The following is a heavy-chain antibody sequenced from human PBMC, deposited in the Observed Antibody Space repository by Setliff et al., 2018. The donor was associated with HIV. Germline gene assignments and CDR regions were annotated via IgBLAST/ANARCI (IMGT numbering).Heavy chain of an antibody. D-gene: IGHD6-13*01. Sequence: SETLSLTCTVSRGSISTYYWTWIRQSPGKGLEWIGEINHRGSTNYNPSLKSRVTVSVDTSKNQFSLKLGSVTAADTAVYYCARESPSSSWFYFDFWGQGTLVTVSS. CDR2: INHRGST. V-gene: IGHV4-34*01. J-gene: IGHJ4*02. CDR3: ARESPSSSWFYFDF. CDR1: RGSISTYY.